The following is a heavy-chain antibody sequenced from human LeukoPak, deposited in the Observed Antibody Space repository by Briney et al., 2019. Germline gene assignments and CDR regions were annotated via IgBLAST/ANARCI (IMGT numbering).Heavy chain of an antibody. CDR2: ISGSGGST. D-gene: IGHD6-19*01. J-gene: IGHJ4*02. CDR1: GFTFSSYA. Sequence: GGSLRLSCAASGFTFSSYAMSWVRQAPGKGLEWVSAISGSGGSTYYADSVKGRFTISRDNSKNTLYLQMNSLRAEDTAVYYCAKASSSFSSGWYSPDYWGQGTLVTVSS. CDR3: AKASSSFSSGWYSPDY. V-gene: IGHV3-23*01.